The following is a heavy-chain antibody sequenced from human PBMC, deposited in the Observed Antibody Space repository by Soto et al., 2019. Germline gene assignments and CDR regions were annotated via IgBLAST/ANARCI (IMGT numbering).Heavy chain of an antibody. V-gene: IGHV1-58*02. CDR1: GFTFTSSA. CDR3: AADSRYCSGGYCEDY. J-gene: IGHJ4*02. Sequence: QMQLVQSEPEVKKPGTSVKVSCKASGFTFTSSAMQWVRQARGQRLEWIGWIVVGSGHTNYAQKFQERVTITRDMSTSTAFMELSSLRSEDTAVYYCAADSRYCSGGYCEDYWGQGTLVTVSS. CDR2: IVVGSGHT. D-gene: IGHD2-15*01.